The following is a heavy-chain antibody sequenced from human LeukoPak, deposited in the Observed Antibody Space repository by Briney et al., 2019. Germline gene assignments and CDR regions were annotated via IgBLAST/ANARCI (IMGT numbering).Heavy chain of an antibody. D-gene: IGHD3-22*01. V-gene: IGHV3-23*01. CDR3: AKGGPYYYDSSGYYYFDS. Sequence: GGSLRLSCAASGFTFSNYAMSWVRQGPGKGLEWVSAISGSGTSTYYADSMKGRFTISRDNFKNTLYLEMNSLGAEDTAVYYCAKGGPYYYDSSGYYYFDSWGQGTLVTVSS. J-gene: IGHJ4*02. CDR1: GFTFSNYA. CDR2: ISGSGTST.